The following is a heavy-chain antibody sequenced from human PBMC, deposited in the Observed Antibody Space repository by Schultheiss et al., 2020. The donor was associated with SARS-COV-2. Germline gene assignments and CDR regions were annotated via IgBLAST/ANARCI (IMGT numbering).Heavy chain of an antibody. CDR1: GYTFTGYY. Sequence: ASVKVSCKASGYTFTGYYMHWVRQAPGQGLEWMGWINPNSGGTNYAQKFQGRVTMTRDTSISTAYMELSRLRSDDTAVYYCARDSGFLHYDSSGREGAFDIWGQGTMVTVSS. CDR2: INPNSGGT. J-gene: IGHJ3*02. CDR3: ARDSGFLHYDSSGREGAFDI. D-gene: IGHD3-22*01. V-gene: IGHV1-2*02.